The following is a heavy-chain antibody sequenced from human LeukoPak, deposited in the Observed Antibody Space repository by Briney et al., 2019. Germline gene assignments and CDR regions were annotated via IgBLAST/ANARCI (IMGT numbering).Heavy chain of an antibody. V-gene: IGHV4-59*12. CDR1: GASITVYY. Sequence: SETLSLTCSVSGASITVYYWNWTRQAPGKGLEWLGHIDFSEMTKYNPSLKSRVTISVDTSKNQFSLKLSSVTAADTAVYYCARGRAARPVWDRPRLDPWGQGTLVTVSS. CDR2: IDFSEMT. D-gene: IGHD6-6*01. CDR3: ARGRAARPVWDRPRLDP. J-gene: IGHJ5*02.